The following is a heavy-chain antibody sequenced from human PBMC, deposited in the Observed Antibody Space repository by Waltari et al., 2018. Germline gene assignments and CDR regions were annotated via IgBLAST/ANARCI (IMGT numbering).Heavy chain of an antibody. J-gene: IGHJ4*02. CDR1: GVTVSNNY. CDR2: IYSGGTT. Sequence: EVQLVESGGGLVQPGGSLTLSCAAPGVTVSNNYMAWVRLPPGKGLEWVSIIYSGGTTYYADSVKGRFTISRDSSKNTVFLQMNSLRPEDTALYYCARDSGPWGGPGTLVTVSS. CDR3: ARDSGPW. D-gene: IGHD1-26*01. V-gene: IGHV3-53*04.